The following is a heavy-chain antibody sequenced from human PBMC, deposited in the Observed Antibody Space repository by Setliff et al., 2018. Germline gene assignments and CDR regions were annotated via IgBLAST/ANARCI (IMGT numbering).Heavy chain of an antibody. CDR2: IGESRNNI. CDR3: ARDGNNWNDLDY. V-gene: IGHV3-48*04. D-gene: IGHD1-20*01. Sequence: PGGSLRLSCAASGFTFSGYYMQWGRQAPGKVLEWGSYIGESRNNINNADSVKGRFTITRDNAKNSLYLQMNSLIVEATALYYCARDGNNWNDLDYWGHGTLVTVSS. J-gene: IGHJ4*01. CDR1: GFTFSGYY.